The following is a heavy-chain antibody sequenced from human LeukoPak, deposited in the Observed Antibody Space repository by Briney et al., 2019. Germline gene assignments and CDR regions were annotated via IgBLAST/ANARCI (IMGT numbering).Heavy chain of an antibody. Sequence: PSETLSLTCTVSGGSISSFYWSWIRQPPGKGLEWTAYIYYSGSTNYNPSLESRVTMSVDTSKNQFSLKLSSVTAADTAVYYCAASYNWNSYVADYWGQGTLVTVSS. V-gene: IGHV4-59*01. CDR2: IYYSGST. CDR1: GGSISSFY. J-gene: IGHJ4*02. CDR3: AASYNWNSYVADY. D-gene: IGHD1-7*01.